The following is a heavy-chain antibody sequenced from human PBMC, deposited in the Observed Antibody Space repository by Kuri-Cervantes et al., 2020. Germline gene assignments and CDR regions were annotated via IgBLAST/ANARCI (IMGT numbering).Heavy chain of an antibody. Sequence: GGSLRLSCAASGFTFDDYTMHWVRQAPGKGLEWVSLVSWDGGSTYYADSVKGRFTISRDNSKNTLYLQMNSLRAEDTAVYYCARDETYYYGSGIDYWGQGTLVTVSS. CDR1: GFTFDDYT. J-gene: IGHJ4*02. CDR3: ARDETYYYGSGIDY. V-gene: IGHV3-43*01. D-gene: IGHD3-10*01. CDR2: VSWDGGST.